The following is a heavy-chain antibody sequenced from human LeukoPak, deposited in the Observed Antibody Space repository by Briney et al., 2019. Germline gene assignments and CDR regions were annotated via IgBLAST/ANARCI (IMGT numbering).Heavy chain of an antibody. V-gene: IGHV4-59*10. CDR2: IYTSGST. CDR1: GFTFSSYA. D-gene: IGHD6-13*01. Sequence: GSLRLSCAASGFTFSSYAMSWVRQAPGKGLEWIGRIYTSGSTNYNPSLKSRVAISVDTSKNQFSPKLSSVTAADTAVYYCARNSIAAAVRPVNWFDPWGQGTLVTVSS. J-gene: IGHJ5*02. CDR3: ARNSIAAAVRPVNWFDP.